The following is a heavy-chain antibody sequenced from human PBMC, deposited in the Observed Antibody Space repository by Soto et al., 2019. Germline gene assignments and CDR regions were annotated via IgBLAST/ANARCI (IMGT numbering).Heavy chain of an antibody. J-gene: IGHJ4*02. Sequence: GGSLRLSCAASGFTFEDYAMHWVRQAPGKGLEWVSGLSWNSDTIGYADSVQGRFTISRDNAKNSLFLEMNSLRVEDTAFYYCAKEYCFSASCRGFLDYWGQGTLVTVSS. D-gene: IGHD2-2*01. CDR3: AKEYCFSASCRGFLDY. CDR2: LSWNSDTI. V-gene: IGHV3-9*01. CDR1: GFTFEDYA.